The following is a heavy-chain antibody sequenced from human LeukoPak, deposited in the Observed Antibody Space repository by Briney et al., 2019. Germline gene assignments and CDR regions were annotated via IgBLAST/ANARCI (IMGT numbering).Heavy chain of an antibody. D-gene: IGHD5-24*01. V-gene: IGHV3-53*01. Sequence: GGSLRLSCAASGFTVSSNYMNWVRQAPGKGLEWVSVIYSGGSIYYADSVKGRFTISRDNSKNTLYLQMNSLRAEDTAVYYCASALNWQRWGQGTLVTVSS. J-gene: IGHJ4*02. CDR1: GFTVSSNY. CDR2: IYSGGSI. CDR3: ASALNWQR.